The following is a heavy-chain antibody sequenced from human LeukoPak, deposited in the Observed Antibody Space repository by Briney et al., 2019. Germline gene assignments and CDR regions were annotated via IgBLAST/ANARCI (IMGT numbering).Heavy chain of an antibody. Sequence: ASVKVSCNASGYTFTGYYMHWVRQAPGQGLEWMGWINPNSGGTNYAQKFQGRVTMTRDTSISTAYMELSRLRSDDTAVYYCARDRGTMVRGVIFLGYWGQGTLVTVSS. D-gene: IGHD3-10*01. CDR1: GYTFTGYY. J-gene: IGHJ4*02. CDR3: ARDRGTMVRGVIFLGY. V-gene: IGHV1-2*02. CDR2: INPNSGGT.